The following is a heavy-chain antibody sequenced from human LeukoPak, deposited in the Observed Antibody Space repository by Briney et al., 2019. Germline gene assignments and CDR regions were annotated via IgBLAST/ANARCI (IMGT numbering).Heavy chain of an antibody. CDR1: GLIFSTYS. Sequence: GGSLRLSCGAPGLIFSTYSMNWLRQAPGKGLEWVSYISGSGTTISYADSVRGRFTISRDNAEKSLYLQMRSQRAQDTAVYYCARSDGFYIWGQGAILTVSS. CDR2: ISGSGTTI. V-gene: IGHV3-48*01. CDR3: ARSDGFYI. J-gene: IGHJ3*02.